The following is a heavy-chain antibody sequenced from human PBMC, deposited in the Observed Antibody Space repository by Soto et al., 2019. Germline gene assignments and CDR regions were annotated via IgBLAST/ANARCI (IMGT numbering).Heavy chain of an antibody. CDR3: ARDGVVVPSALYYFDY. CDR2: INPSGYGT. D-gene: IGHD2-2*01. J-gene: IGHJ4*02. CDR1: GYTFTSYY. V-gene: IGHV1-46*01. Sequence: ASVKVSCKASGYTFTSYYMHWVRQAPGQGLEWMGIINPSGYGTSYAQKFQGRVTMTRDTSTSTFYMELRSLRSDDTAVYFCARDGVVVPSALYYFDYWGQGTLVTVSS.